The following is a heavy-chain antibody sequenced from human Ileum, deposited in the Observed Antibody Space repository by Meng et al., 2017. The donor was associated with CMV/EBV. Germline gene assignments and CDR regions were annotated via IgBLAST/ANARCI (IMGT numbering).Heavy chain of an antibody. V-gene: IGHV3-30*04. J-gene: IGHJ4*02. CDR3: ARYSDFWSGVDY. Sequence: GGPLRLSCAASGFTFSTYAMHWVRQAPGKGLEWVATLSHDGSNKYYADSVKGRFTISRDNSKNTLYLQMNSLRAEDTAVYYCARYSDFWSGVDYWGQGALVTVSS. CDR2: LSHDGSNK. D-gene: IGHD3-3*01. CDR1: GFTFSTYA.